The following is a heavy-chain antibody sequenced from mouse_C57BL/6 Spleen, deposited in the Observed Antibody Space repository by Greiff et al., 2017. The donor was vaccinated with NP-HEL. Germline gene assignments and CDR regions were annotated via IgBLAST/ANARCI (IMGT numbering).Heavy chain of an antibody. D-gene: IGHD1-1*01. CDR2: INPNYGTT. J-gene: IGHJ2*01. V-gene: IGHV1-39*01. Sequence: EVKLQESGPELVKPGASVKISCKASGYSFTDYNMNWVKQSNGKSLEWIGVINPNYGTTSYNQKFKGKATLTVDQSSSTAYMPLNSLTSEDSAVYYCARDGSSSYYFDDWGQGTTLTVSS. CDR1: GYSFTDYN. CDR3: ARDGSSSYYFDD.